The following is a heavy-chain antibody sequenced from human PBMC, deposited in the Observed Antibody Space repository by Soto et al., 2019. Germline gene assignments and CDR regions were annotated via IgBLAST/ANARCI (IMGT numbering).Heavy chain of an antibody. V-gene: IGHV3-23*01. D-gene: IGHD3-3*01. CDR2: ISGSGGST. Sequence: GGSLRLSCAASGFTFSSYAMSWVRQAPGKGLEWVSAISGSGGSTYYADSVKGRFTISRDNSKNTLYLQMNSLRAEDTAVYYCAKKYYDFWSGYYYPYYYYGMDFWGQGPTVTVSS. CDR1: GFTFSSYA. CDR3: AKKYYDFWSGYYYPYYYYGMDF. J-gene: IGHJ6*02.